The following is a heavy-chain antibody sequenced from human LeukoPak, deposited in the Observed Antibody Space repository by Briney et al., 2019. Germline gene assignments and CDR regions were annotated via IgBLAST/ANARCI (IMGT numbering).Heavy chain of an antibody. J-gene: IGHJ4*02. CDR2: IYYSGST. CDR1: GGSISSSSYY. CDR3: ARVMSGYSYGYPDY. Sequence: SETPSLTCAVSGGSISSSSYYGGWIRQPPGKGLEWIGYIYYSGSTNYNPSLKSRVTISVDTSKNQFSLKLSSVTAADTAVYYCARVMSGYSYGYPDYWGQGTLVTVSS. D-gene: IGHD5-18*01. V-gene: IGHV4-61*05.